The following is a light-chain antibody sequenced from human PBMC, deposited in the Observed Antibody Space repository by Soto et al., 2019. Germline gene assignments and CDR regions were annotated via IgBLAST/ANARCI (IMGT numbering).Light chain of an antibody. CDR2: GAS. Sequence: EIVMTQSPATLSVSPGERATLSCRASQSVSSNLAWYQQKSGQAPRLLIYGASTRATGIPARFIGSGSATEFTLTISSLQSEDFAVYYCQQYNNWSLYTFGQGTKLEIK. CDR3: QQYNNWSLYT. CDR1: QSVSSN. J-gene: IGKJ2*01. V-gene: IGKV3-15*01.